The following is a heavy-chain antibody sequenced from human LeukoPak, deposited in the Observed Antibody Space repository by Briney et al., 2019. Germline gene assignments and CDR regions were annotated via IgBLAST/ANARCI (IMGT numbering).Heavy chain of an antibody. CDR2: INPNRGGT. J-gene: IGHJ3*01. D-gene: IGHD4-11*01. CDR1: GYIFTGYY. Sequence: ASVKVSCKASGYIFTGYYMHWVRQAPGQGLEWMGWINPNRGGTNYAQKFQGRVTMTRDTSINTAYMELNRLTSDDTALYYCARGVDHDDSTGKGLVDFWGQGTMVTVSS. CDR3: ARGVDHDDSTGKGLVDF. V-gene: IGHV1-2*02.